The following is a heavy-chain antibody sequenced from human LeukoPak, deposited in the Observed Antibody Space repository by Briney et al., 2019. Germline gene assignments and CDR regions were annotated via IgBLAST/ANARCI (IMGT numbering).Heavy chain of an antibody. J-gene: IGHJ3*02. CDR2: IRADAVTT. D-gene: IGHD3-22*01. V-gene: IGHV3-23*01. Sequence: GGSLRLSCATSGFIFSHHGMNWVRQAPGKGLEWVSGIRADAVTTYYADSVKGRFIISRDNSKNTVYLQMNSLSAEDAAVYYCVKDGGPNYDSSGYYTDDAFDIWGQGTMVTVSS. CDR1: GFIFSHHG. CDR3: VKDGGPNYDSSGYYTDDAFDI.